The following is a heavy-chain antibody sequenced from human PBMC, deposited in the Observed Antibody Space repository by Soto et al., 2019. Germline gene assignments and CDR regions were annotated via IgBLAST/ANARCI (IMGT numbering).Heavy chain of an antibody. CDR1: GFSFSSYW. CDR2: INSDGSST. CDR3: ARESLRYYDFWSGYYTSYYYYGMDV. V-gene: IGHV3-74*01. Sequence: GGSLRLSCVASGFSFSSYWMHWVRQDPGKGLVWVSRINSDGSSTSYADSVKGRFTISRDNAKNTLYLQMNSLRAEDTAVYYCARESLRYYDFWSGYYTSYYYYGMDVWGQGTTVTVSS. D-gene: IGHD3-3*01. J-gene: IGHJ6*02.